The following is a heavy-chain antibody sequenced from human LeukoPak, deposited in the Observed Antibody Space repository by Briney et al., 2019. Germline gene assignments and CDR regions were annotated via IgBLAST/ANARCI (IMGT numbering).Heavy chain of an antibody. J-gene: IGHJ3*02. CDR1: GFTFSSYA. Sequence: GGSLRLSCAASGFTFSSYAMHWVRQVPGKGLEWVAVISYDGSNKYYADSVKGRFTISRDNSKNTLYLQMNSLRAEDTAVYYCARGVLRYFDWLPDGRAFDIWGQGTMVTVSS. CDR2: ISYDGSNK. CDR3: ARGVLRYFDWLPDGRAFDI. V-gene: IGHV3-30-3*01. D-gene: IGHD3-9*01.